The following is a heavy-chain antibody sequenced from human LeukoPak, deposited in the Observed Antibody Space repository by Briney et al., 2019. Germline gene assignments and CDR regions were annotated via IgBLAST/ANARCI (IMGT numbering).Heavy chain of an antibody. Sequence: SETVSLTCTVSGGSVSSGLHYWNWIRQPPGKGLEWIGYIYYRGSTDYNPSLKSRVTMSVDTSKNQFSLKLRSVTAADTAVYYCARDSHFCSGISCDLGWFDPWGQGTLVTVSS. CDR3: ARDSHFCSGISCDLGWFDP. V-gene: IGHV4-61*01. CDR1: GGSVSSGLHY. D-gene: IGHD2-2*01. J-gene: IGHJ5*02. CDR2: IYYRGST.